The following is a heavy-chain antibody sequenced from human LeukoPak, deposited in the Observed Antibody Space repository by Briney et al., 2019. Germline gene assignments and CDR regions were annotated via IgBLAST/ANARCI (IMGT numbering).Heavy chain of an antibody. Sequence: PGGSPRLSCAASGFTFSDYYMSWIRQAPGEGLEWVSYISSSSSYTNYADSVKGRFTISRDNAKNSLYLQMNSLRAEDTAVYYCARERASMVRGVIIYYGMDVWGQGTTVTVSS. CDR2: ISSSSSYT. CDR1: GFTFSDYY. D-gene: IGHD3-10*01. V-gene: IGHV3-11*06. J-gene: IGHJ6*02. CDR3: ARERASMVRGVIIYYGMDV.